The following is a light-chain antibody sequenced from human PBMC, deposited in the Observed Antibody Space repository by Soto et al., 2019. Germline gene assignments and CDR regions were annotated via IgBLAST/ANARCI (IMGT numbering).Light chain of an antibody. J-gene: IGKJ5*01. CDR1: QSVSIGH. V-gene: IGKV3-20*01. CDR2: GAS. CDR3: QLYRMLPNT. Sequence: DIIFSQSAGTLSLYPRERASLSCMASQSVSIGHLAWYQQKPGQAPRLLIYGASTRATGIPARFSGSGSGTEFTLTICSLQSEDFALYYCQLYRMLPNTFGQGTRLENK.